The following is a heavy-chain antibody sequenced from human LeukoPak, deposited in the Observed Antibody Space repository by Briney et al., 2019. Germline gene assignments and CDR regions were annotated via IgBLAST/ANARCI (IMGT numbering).Heavy chain of an antibody. J-gene: IGHJ6*04. Sequence: GGSLRLSCTASGFTFSTYSMNWVRQAPGKGLEWVSSISSSSVYIYCADSVKGRFTISRDNAKNSLYLQMNSLRAEDTAVYYCAELGITMIGGVWGKGTTVTISS. CDR1: GFTFSTYS. CDR2: ISSSSVYI. V-gene: IGHV3-21*01. D-gene: IGHD3-10*02. CDR3: AELGITMIGGV.